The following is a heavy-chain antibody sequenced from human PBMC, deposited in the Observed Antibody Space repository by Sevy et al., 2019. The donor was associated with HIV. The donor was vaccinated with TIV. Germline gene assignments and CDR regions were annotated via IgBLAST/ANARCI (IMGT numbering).Heavy chain of an antibody. V-gene: IGHV1-46*01. CDR2: INPSGGST. CDR1: GYTFTNYY. D-gene: IGHD6-13*01. J-gene: IGHJ3*02. CDR3: ARDHTVIGSNWYGAFDI. Sequence: ASVKVSCKASGYTFTNYYMHWVRQAPGRGLEWMGIINPSGGSTSYAQKFQGRLTMTRDTSTSTVYKELSSLRSEDTAVYYCARDHTVIGSNWYGAFDIWGQGTMVTVSS.